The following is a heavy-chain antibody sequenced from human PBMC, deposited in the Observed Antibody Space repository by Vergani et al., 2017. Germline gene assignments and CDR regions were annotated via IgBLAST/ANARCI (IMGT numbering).Heavy chain of an antibody. CDR2: IKQDGSEK. V-gene: IGHV3-7*01. J-gene: IGHJ5*02. CDR3: ARLTARGYSSSTPLRAFNWFDP. CDR1: GFTFSRYW. Sequence: EVQLVESGGGLVQPGGSLRLSCAASGFTFSRYWMSWVRQAPGKGLEWVANIKQDGSEKYYVDSVRGRFTISRDNAKSSLYLQMNSLRAEDTAVYYCARLTARGYSSSTPLRAFNWFDPWGQGTLVTVSS. D-gene: IGHD6-6*01.